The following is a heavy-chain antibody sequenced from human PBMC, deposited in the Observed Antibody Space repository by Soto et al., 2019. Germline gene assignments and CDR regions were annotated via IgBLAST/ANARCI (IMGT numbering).Heavy chain of an antibody. Sequence: GGSLRLSCAASGFTFSSYDMHWVRQPAGKGLEWVSTIGTAGDTYYPDSVKGRFTISRENAKNSLYLQMNSLRAEDTAVYYCAREDRSGYYYYYYGMDVWGQGTTVTVSS. CDR2: IGTAGDT. J-gene: IGHJ6*02. V-gene: IGHV3-13*01. D-gene: IGHD5-12*01. CDR3: AREDRSGYYYYYYGMDV. CDR1: GFTFSSYD.